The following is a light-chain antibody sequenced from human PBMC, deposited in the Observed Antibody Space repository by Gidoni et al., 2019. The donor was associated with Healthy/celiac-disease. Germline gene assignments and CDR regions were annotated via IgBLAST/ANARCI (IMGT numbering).Light chain of an antibody. V-gene: IGKV1-5*03. Sequence: DIQMTQSPSTLSASVGDRVTITCRASQSLSSWLAWYQQKPGKAPKLLIYKASSLESGFPSRFSGSGSGTEFTLTISSLQPDDFATYYCQQYNSYPYTFGQGTKLEIK. CDR2: KAS. J-gene: IGKJ2*01. CDR1: QSLSSW. CDR3: QQYNSYPYT.